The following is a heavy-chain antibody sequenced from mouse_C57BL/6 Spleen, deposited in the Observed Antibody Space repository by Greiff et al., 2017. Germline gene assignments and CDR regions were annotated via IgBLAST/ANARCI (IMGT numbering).Heavy chain of an antibody. CDR2: IDPENGDT. D-gene: IGHD2-3*01. V-gene: IGHV14-4*01. J-gene: IGHJ3*01. CDR1: GFNIKDDY. Sequence: VQLQQSGAELVRPGASVKLSCTASGFNIKDDYMHWVKQRPEQGLEWIGWIDPENGDTEYASKFQGKATITADTSSNTAYLQLSSLTSEDTAVYYCTTRKVYDGYSWFAYGGQGTLVTVSA. CDR3: TTRKVYDGYSWFAY.